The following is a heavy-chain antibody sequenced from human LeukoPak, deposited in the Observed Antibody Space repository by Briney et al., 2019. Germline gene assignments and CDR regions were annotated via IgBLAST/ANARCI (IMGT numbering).Heavy chain of an antibody. J-gene: IGHJ5*01. CDR2: INPNSGGT. CDR3: ARDQEFCDSNCYSGWFAS. D-gene: IGHD3-22*01. Sequence: GASVKVSCKASGYTFTDYLIHWVRQAPGQGPEWMGRINPNSGGTRYAQKFQGRVIMTRDTSITTLYMELSSLRSDDTAVYYCARDQEFCDSNCYSGWFASWGQGTLVTVSS. CDR1: GYTFTDYL. V-gene: IGHV1-2*06.